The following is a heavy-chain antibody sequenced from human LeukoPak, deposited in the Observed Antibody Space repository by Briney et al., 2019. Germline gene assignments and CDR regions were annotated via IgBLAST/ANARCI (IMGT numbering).Heavy chain of an antibody. J-gene: IGHJ4*02. D-gene: IGHD3-10*01. V-gene: IGHV3-11*01. Sequence: PGGSLRLSCVASRFTFSDYYMSWIRQAQGKGLEWVSYISSSGTTIYYADSVKGRFTISRDNAKTSLYLQMNSLRAEDTAVYYCARAGTARWFGYYFDYWGQGTLVTVSS. CDR2: ISSSGTTI. CDR1: RFTFSDYY. CDR3: ARAGTARWFGYYFDY.